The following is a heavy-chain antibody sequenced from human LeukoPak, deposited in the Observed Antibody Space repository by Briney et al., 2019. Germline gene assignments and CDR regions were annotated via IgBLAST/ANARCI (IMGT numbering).Heavy chain of an antibody. J-gene: IGHJ4*02. CDR1: GFTFSAYG. V-gene: IGHV3-30*18. CDR3: AKDRGGSTYYPFLSYFFDY. CDR2: ISYDGNYK. D-gene: IGHD2-15*01. Sequence: GGSLRLSCAASGFTFSAYGVHWVRQPPGKGLEWVAVISYDGNYKNYADSVKGRFTISRDNSNNTLYLHMNSLGAGDTAVYYCAKDRGGSTYYPFLSYFFDYWGQGALVTVSS.